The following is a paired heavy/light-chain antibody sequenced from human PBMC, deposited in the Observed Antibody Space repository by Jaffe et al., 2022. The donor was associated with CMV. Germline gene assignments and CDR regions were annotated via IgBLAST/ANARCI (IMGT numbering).Heavy chain of an antibody. CDR2: INPYNSNT. Sequence: QVKLVQSGPEVKEPGASVVVSCEASGYTFTNYLISWIRQAPGQGLEWMGWINPYNSNTDYADRVQGRIIMTTHTSRNTAYMELRSLGSDDTATYYCARDRARLEDSRPFHYDVMTGSQSLRQKDNSYAMDVWGQGTTVIVSS. CDR3: ARDRARLEDSRPFHYDVMTGSQSLRQKDNSYAMDV. CDR1: GYTFTNYL. D-gene: IGHD3-9*01. V-gene: IGHV1-18*01. J-gene: IGHJ6*02.
Light chain of an antibody. CDR3: AARDGSLRAWV. CDR1: NSDIGNNF. V-gene: IGLV1-47*01. CDR2: RNN. J-gene: IGLJ3*02. Sequence: QSVLTQPPSMSGTPGQRVTISCSGSNSDIGNNFVSWYQQLPGTAPRLLIFRNNQRPSGVSDRFSGSKSGTSASLAISGLRSEDEADYYCAARDGSLRAWVIGAGTKLTV.